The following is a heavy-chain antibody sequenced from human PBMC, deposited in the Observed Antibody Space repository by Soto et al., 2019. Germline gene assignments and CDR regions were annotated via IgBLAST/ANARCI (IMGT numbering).Heavy chain of an antibody. CDR3: GVWFGELLSD. CDR2: INHSGST. CDR1: GGSFSGYY. D-gene: IGHD3-10*01. J-gene: IGHJ4*02. V-gene: IGHV4-34*01. Sequence: QVQLQQWGAGLLKPSETLSLTCAVYGGSFSGYYWSWIRQPPGKGLEWIGEINHSGSTNYNPSLKSRVTISVDTSKNQFSLKLSSVTAADTAVYYCGVWFGELLSDWGQGILVTVSS.